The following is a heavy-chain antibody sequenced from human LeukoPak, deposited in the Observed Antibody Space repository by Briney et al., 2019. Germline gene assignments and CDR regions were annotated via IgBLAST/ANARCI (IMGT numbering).Heavy chain of an antibody. CDR2: ISYDGNIE. V-gene: IGHV3-30-3*01. CDR3: ARRAAAIGISGLVDY. CDR1: GFAFTNYA. D-gene: IGHD6-13*01. J-gene: IGHJ4*02. Sequence: GGSLRLSCAASGFAFTNYAMHWVRQAPGKGLEWVAVISYDGNIEYYTDSVKGRFTISRDNSKNTVFLQMNSLRVEDTAMYHCARRAAAIGISGLVDYWGQGTLVTVSS.